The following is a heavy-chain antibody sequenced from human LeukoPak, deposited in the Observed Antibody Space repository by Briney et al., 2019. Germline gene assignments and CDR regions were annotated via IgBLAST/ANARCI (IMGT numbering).Heavy chain of an antibody. CDR1: GYSFTSYW. V-gene: IGHV5-51*01. D-gene: IGHD2-2*01. J-gene: IGHJ1*01. Sequence: GESLKISCKGSGYSFTSYWIGWVRQMPGKGLEWVAIIYPANSDTRYSPSFQGQVTISADKSISTAYLQWSSLKASDTAMYYCAGPACSSTSCFLSPQHGARGPRVTVSS. CDR3: AGPACSSTSCFLSPQH. CDR2: IYPANSDT.